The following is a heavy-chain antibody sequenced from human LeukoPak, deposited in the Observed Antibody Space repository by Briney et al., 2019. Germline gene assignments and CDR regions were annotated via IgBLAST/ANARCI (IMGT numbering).Heavy chain of an antibody. CDR3: ARVSRSGWQPDY. J-gene: IGHJ4*02. Sequence: RASVKVSCKTSGFTFTGFHMHWVRQAPGQGLEWMGWINPNSGGTNYAQKFQGRVTMTRDTSISTAYMELSRLRSDDTAIYYCARVSRSGWQPDYWGQGTLVTVSS. CDR1: GFTFTGFH. D-gene: IGHD6-19*01. V-gene: IGHV1-2*02. CDR2: INPNSGGT.